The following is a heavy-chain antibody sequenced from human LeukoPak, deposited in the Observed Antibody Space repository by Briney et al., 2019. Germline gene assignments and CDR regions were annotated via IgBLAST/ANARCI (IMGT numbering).Heavy chain of an antibody. D-gene: IGHD3-10*01. CDR1: GFTFSNAW. J-gene: IGHJ4*02. CDR3: TTAYYCSGSYCNTIDY. CDR2: TKSKTDGDTT. Sequence: PGGSLRLSCAASGFTFSNAWMRGVRQAPGKGLEWGGRTKSKTDGDTTNYAAHVICRFTISTDDSKNTLYLQMNSLKTEDTAVYYCTTAYYCSGSYCNTIDYWGQGTLVTVSS. V-gene: IGHV3-15*01.